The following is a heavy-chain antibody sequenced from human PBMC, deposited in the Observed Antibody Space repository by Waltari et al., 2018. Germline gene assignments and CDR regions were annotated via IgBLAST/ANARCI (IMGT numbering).Heavy chain of an antibody. D-gene: IGHD1-26*01. Sequence: EVQLVESGGGLVQPGGSLRLSCAASGFTFSSYSMNWVRQAPGKGLEWFSSISSSSSTIYYADSVKGRFTISRDNAKNSLYLQMNSLRAEDTAVYYCARDGGSYYLDYWGQGTLVTVSS. CDR2: ISSSSSTI. V-gene: IGHV3-48*01. CDR1: GFTFSSYS. CDR3: ARDGGSYYLDY. J-gene: IGHJ4*02.